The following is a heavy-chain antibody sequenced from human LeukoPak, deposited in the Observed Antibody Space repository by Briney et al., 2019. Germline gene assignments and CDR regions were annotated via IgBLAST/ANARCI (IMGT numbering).Heavy chain of an antibody. J-gene: IGHJ5*02. V-gene: IGHV4-4*07. D-gene: IGHD2-2*01. CDR1: GGSISSYY. CDR2: IYTSGST. Sequence: SETLSLTCTVSGGSISSYYWSWIRQPAGKGLEWIGRIYTSGSTNYNPSLKSRVTMSVDTSKNQFSLKLSSVTAADTAVYYCARDRGRDCSSTSCYGGWFDPWGQGTLVTVSS. CDR3: ARDRGRDCSSTSCYGGWFDP.